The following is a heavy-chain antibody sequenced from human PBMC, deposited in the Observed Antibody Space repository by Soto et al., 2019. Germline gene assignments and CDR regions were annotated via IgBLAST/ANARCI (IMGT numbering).Heavy chain of an antibody. CDR1: GGSFSGYY. V-gene: IGHV4-34*01. D-gene: IGHD3-3*01. Sequence: SETLSLTCAVYGGSFSGYYWSWIRQPPGKGLEWIGEINHSGSTNYNPSLKSRVTISVDTSKNQFSLKLSSVTAADTAVYYCARGARFLEWLFAYFDYWGQGTLVTVSS. J-gene: IGHJ4*02. CDR2: INHSGST. CDR3: ARGARFLEWLFAYFDY.